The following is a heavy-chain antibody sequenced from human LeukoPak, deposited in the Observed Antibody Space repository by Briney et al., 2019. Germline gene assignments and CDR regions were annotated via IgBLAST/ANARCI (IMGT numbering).Heavy chain of an antibody. D-gene: IGHD4-17*01. CDR2: INHSGST. Sequence: PSETLSLTCAVYGGSFSGYYWSWIRQPPGKGLEWIGEINHSGSTNYNPSLKSRVTISVDTSKNQFSLKLSSVTAADTAVYYCARSQATVTIGIDYWGQGTLVTVSS. CDR3: ARSQATVTIGIDY. CDR1: GGSFSGYY. V-gene: IGHV4-34*01. J-gene: IGHJ4*02.